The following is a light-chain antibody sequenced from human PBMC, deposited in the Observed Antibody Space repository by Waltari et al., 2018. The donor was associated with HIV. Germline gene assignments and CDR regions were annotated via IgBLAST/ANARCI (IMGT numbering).Light chain of an antibody. Sequence: DIQMTQSPSSLSASVGDRVTITCQASQDISSYLNWYKQKPGKAPKLLIYGASNLETGVPSRVSGSGSGTDFTFTISGLQPEDLATYYCQQYDNLPLFTFGPGTKVEIK. CDR1: QDISSY. J-gene: IGKJ3*01. CDR2: GAS. CDR3: QQYDNLPLFT. V-gene: IGKV1-33*01.